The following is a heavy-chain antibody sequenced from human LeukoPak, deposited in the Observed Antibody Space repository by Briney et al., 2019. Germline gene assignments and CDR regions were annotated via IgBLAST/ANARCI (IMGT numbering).Heavy chain of an antibody. CDR3: AKEGIEGDSSGYYYNHFDY. CDR1: GFTFSSYA. Sequence: GGSLRLSCAASGFTFSSYAMHWVRQAPGKGLEWVAVISYDGSNKYYADSVKGRFTISRDNSKNTLFLQMNSLRAEDTAVYYCAKEGIEGDSSGYYYNHFDYWGQGTLVTVSS. J-gene: IGHJ4*02. D-gene: IGHD3-22*01. CDR2: ISYDGSNK. V-gene: IGHV3-30-3*01.